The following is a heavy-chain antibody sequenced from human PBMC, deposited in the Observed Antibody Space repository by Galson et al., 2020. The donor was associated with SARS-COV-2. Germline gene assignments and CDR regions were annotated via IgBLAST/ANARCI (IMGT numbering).Heavy chain of an antibody. V-gene: IGHV3-33*01. J-gene: IGHJ4*02. CDR3: ARDLGWGEGSGSYRDD. CDR1: GFTFSSYG. Sequence: GESLKISCAASGFTFSSYGMHWVRQAPGKGLEWVAVIWYDGSNKYYADSVKGRFTISRDNSKNTLYLQMNSLRAEDTAVYYCARDLGWGEGSGSYRDDWGQGTLVTVSS. D-gene: IGHD3-10*01. CDR2: IWYDGSNK.